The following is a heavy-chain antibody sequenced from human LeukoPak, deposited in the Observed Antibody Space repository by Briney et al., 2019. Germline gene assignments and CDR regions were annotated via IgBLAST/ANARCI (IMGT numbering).Heavy chain of an antibody. CDR1: GYTFTSYG. J-gene: IGHJ3*02. CDR3: ARDLFSGTSRTGNAFDI. V-gene: IGHV1-18*01. D-gene: IGHD1-14*01. Sequence: GASVKVSCKASGYTFTSYGISWVRQAPGQGLEWMGWICAYNGNTNYAQKLQGRVTMTTDTSTSTAYMELRSLRSDDTAVYYCARDLFSGTSRTGNAFDIWGQGTMVTVSS. CDR2: ICAYNGNT.